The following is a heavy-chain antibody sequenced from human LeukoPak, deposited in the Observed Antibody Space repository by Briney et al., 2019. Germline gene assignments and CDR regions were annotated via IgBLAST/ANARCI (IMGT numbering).Heavy chain of an antibody. J-gene: IGHJ4*02. CDR1: GFTFSSYA. Sequence: QAGGSLRLSCAASGFTFSSYAMSWVRQSPGKGLEWVSAISGSGGSTYYADSVKGRFTISRDNSKNTLYLQMNSLRAEDTAVYYCAKDTRSSSSWYDDFDYWGQGTLVTVSS. V-gene: IGHV3-23*01. D-gene: IGHD6-13*01. CDR2: ISGSGGST. CDR3: AKDTRSSSSWYDDFDY.